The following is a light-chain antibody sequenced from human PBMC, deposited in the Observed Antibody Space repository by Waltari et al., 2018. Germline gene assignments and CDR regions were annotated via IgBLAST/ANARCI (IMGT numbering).Light chain of an antibody. CDR2: AAS. CDR3: QQYNTYPWT. Sequence: DIQMTQSPSSLSASVGDRVTITCRASQSISSYLNWYQQKPGKAPKLLIYAASSLQRGVPSRFSGSGSGTDFTLTISSLQPLDFAVYYCQQYNTYPWTFGQGTQVEI. CDR1: QSISSY. V-gene: IGKV1-39*01. J-gene: IGKJ1*01.